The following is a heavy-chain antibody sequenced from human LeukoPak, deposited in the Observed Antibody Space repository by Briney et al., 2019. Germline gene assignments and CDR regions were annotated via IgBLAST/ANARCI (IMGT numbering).Heavy chain of an antibody. CDR2: IYPGDSDT. J-gene: IGHJ4*02. Sequence: GESLKISCKGSGYSFTSYWIGWVRQMPGKGLEWMGIIYPGDSDTRYSPSFQGHVTISADKSISTAYLQWSSLKASDTAMYYCARVEPGSHSYGSGNFDYWGQGTLVTVSS. CDR1: GYSFTSYW. CDR3: ARVEPGSHSYGSGNFDY. V-gene: IGHV5-51*01. D-gene: IGHD3-10*01.